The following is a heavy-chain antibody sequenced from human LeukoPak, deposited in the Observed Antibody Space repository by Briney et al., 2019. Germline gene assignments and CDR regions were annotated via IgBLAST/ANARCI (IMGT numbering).Heavy chain of an antibody. CDR2: INPNSGGT. V-gene: IGHV1-2*02. CDR1: GYAFTGYY. J-gene: IGHJ6*02. CDR3: ASGTTSSGLSSTSYYGMDV. Sequence: ASVKVSCKASGYAFTGYYMHWVRQAPGQGLDWMGWINPNSGGTNYAQKFQGRVTTTRDTSINTAAMDASRLRSDDKAVYYCASGTTSSGLSSTSYYGMDVWGQGNTVTVSS. D-gene: IGHD2-2*01.